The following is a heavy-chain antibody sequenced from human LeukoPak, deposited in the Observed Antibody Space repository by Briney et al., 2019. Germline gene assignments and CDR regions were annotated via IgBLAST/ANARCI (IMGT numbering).Heavy chain of an antibody. Sequence: SETLSLTCTASGGSISSYYWSWIRQPPGKGLEWIGYMYYSGSTNYNPSLKTRVTISVDMSKNQVSLKLSSVTAADTAVYYCAREVSSGWVPDYWGQGTLVTVSS. D-gene: IGHD6-19*01. V-gene: IGHV4-59*12. CDR2: MYYSGST. CDR1: GGSISSYY. CDR3: AREVSSGWVPDY. J-gene: IGHJ4*02.